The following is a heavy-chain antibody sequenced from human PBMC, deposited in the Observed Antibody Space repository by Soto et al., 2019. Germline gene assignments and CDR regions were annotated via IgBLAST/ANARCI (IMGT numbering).Heavy chain of an antibody. Sequence: QVQLVQSGAEVKKPGATVKVSCKASGYIVTSFGINWVRQAPGQGLEWMGCISEYGDSNYSEKRQDRVSLTTDTYTNTAYMELRSLGSDDTGVYYCARGGGAYDVWGQGTKITVSS. CDR2: ISEYGDS. J-gene: IGHJ3*01. CDR1: GYIVTSFG. V-gene: IGHV1-18*01. CDR3: ARGGGAYDV.